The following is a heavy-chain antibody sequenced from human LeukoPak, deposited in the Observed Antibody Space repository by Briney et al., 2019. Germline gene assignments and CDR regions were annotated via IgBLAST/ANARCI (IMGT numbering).Heavy chain of an antibody. CDR3: ARHERCSSINCIYNWFDP. D-gene: IGHD2-2*01. CDR1: GFTFSDYY. V-gene: IGHV3-11*01. Sequence: KSGGSLRLSCAASGFTFSDYYMSWIRQAPGKGLEWVSYISSSGSTIYYADSVKGRFTISRDNAKNSLYLQMNSLRAEDTAVYYCARHERCSSINCIYNWFDPWGQGTLVIVSS. J-gene: IGHJ5*02. CDR2: ISSSGSTI.